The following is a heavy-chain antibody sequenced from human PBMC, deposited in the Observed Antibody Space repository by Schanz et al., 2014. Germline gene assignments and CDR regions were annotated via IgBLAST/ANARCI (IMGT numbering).Heavy chain of an antibody. CDR1: TFTFSSDW. CDR2: VSRSTPDI. J-gene: IGHJ4*02. V-gene: IGHV3-48*01. D-gene: IGHD3-3*01. Sequence: EVQLVESGGGLVQPGGSLRLSCAASTFTFSSDWMSWVRQAPGKGLEWVSYVSRSTPDIYYADSVKGRFTMSRDNAKNSVFLQMNSLRAEDTAVYYCVRDSFFAFDYWGQGTLVNVSS. CDR3: VRDSFFAFDY.